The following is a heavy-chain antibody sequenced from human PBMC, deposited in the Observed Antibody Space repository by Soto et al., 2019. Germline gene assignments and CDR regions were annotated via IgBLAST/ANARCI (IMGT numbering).Heavy chain of an antibody. V-gene: IGHV1-2*02. CDR2: INPNSGGT. CDR1: GYTFTGYY. CDR3: ARDLVTTGVYYYYYGMDV. D-gene: IGHD4-17*01. Sequence: ASVKVSCKASGYTFTGYYMHWVRQAPGQGLEWMGWINPNSGGTNYAQKFQGRVTMTRDTSISTAYMELSRLRSDDTAVYYCARDLVTTGVYYYYYGMDVWGQGTTV. J-gene: IGHJ6*02.